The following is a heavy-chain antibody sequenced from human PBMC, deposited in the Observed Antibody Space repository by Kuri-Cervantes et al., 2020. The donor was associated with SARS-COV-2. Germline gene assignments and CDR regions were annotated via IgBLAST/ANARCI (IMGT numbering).Heavy chain of an antibody. J-gene: IGHJ4*02. Sequence: GGSLRLSCAASGFTFSGSAMHWVRQASGKGLEWVGRIKSKTDGGATDYAAPVKGRFTFSRDDSKNTLFLQMNSLKTEDTAVYYCTTVSGLLWFGDLLYHFDYWGQGTLVTVSS. CDR1: GFTFSGSA. V-gene: IGHV3-15*01. CDR3: TTVSGLLWFGDLLYHFDY. D-gene: IGHD3-10*01. CDR2: IKSKTDGGAT.